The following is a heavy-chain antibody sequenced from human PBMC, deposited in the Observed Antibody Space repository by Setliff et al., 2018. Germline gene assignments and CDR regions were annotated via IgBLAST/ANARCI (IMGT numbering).Heavy chain of an antibody. CDR3: ASLTLRGYSYGYEAFDI. V-gene: IGHV4-59*11. J-gene: IGHJ3*02. CDR2: IYYSGST. D-gene: IGHD5-18*01. Sequence: SETLSLTCTASGGSISSHYWSWIRQPPGKGLEWIGSIYYSGSTNYNPSLKSRVTISVDTSKNQFSLKLSSVTAADTAVYYCASLTLRGYSYGYEAFDIWGQGTMVTVSS. CDR1: GGSISSHY.